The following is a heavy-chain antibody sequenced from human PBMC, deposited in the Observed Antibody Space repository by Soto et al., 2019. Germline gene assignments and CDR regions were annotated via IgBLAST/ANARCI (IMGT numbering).Heavy chain of an antibody. CDR1: GGSISSGGYY. J-gene: IGHJ4*02. CDR3: ARVAGTMRQLVQFFDY. D-gene: IGHD6-6*01. CDR2: IYYSGST. V-gene: IGHV4-31*03. Sequence: KASETLSLTCTVSGGSISSGGYYWSWIRQHPGKGLEWIGYIYYSGSTYYNPSLKSRVTISVDTSKNQFSLKLSSVTAADTAVYYCARVAGTMRQLVQFFDYWGQGTLVTVSS.